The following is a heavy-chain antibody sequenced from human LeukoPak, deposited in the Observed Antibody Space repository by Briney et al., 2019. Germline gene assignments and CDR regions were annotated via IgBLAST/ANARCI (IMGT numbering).Heavy chain of an antibody. D-gene: IGHD2-15*01. CDR2: IKSKTDGGTT. J-gene: IGHJ6*02. V-gene: IGHV3-15*07. Sequence: PGGSLRLSCAASGFTFSNAWMNWVRQAPGKGLEWVGRIKSKTDGGTTDYAAPVKGRFTISRDDSKNTLYLQMNSLKTEDTAVYYCTTEKVYCSGGSCYSGGYKYYYYYGMDVWGQGTTVTVSS. CDR1: GFTFSNAW. CDR3: TTEKVYCSGGSCYSGGYKYYYYYGMDV.